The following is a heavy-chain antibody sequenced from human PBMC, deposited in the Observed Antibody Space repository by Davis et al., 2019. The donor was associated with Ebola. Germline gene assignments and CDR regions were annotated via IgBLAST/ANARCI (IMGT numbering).Heavy chain of an antibody. CDR2: IYYSGST. CDR1: GGSISSYY. Sequence: PGGSLRLSCTVSGGSISSYYWSWIRQPPGKGLEWIGYIYYSGSTNYNPSLKSRVTMSVDTSKNQFSLKLSSVTAADTAVYYCARGQGYYYYYMDVWGKGTTVTVSS. CDR3: ARGQGYYYYYMDV. V-gene: IGHV4-59*01. J-gene: IGHJ6*03.